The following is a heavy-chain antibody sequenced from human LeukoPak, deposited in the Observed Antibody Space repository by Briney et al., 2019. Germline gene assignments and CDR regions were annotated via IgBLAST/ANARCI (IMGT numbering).Heavy chain of an antibody. Sequence: PGGSLRLSCAAFGFTFSDYYMSLIRQAPGKGLEWVSYISSSVSTIYYADSVKGRFTISRDNAKNSLYLQMNSLRAEDTAVYYCARMAGTGFRDYWGQGTLVTVSS. J-gene: IGHJ4*02. V-gene: IGHV3-11*01. CDR2: ISSSVSTI. D-gene: IGHD6-19*01. CDR1: GFTFSDYY. CDR3: ARMAGTGFRDY.